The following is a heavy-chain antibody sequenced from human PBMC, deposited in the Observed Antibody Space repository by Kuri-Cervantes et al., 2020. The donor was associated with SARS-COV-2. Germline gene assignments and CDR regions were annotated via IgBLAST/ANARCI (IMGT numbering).Heavy chain of an antibody. CDR2: IIPIFGTA. V-gene: IGHV1-69*05. J-gene: IGHJ4*02. CDR3: ARATGPPGYFDY. CDR1: GGTFSSYA. Sequence: SVKVSCKASGGTFSSYAISWVRQAPGQGLEWMGGIIPIFGTANYAQKFQGRVTITTDGSTSTAYMELSSLRSEDTAVYYCARATGPPGYFDYWGQGTLVTVSS.